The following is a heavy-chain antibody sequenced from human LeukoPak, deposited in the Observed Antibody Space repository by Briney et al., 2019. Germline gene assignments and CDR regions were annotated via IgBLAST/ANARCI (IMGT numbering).Heavy chain of an antibody. CDR1: GFTFSSYW. D-gene: IGHD2-15*01. Sequence: GGSLRLSCAASGFTFSSYWMSWVRQAPGKGLEWVANIKQDGSEKYYVDSVKGRFTISRDNAKDSLYLQMTSLRAEDTAVYYCAREYCSGGSCYFSMDVWGQGTTVTVSS. CDR3: AREYCSGGSCYFSMDV. CDR2: IKQDGSEK. V-gene: IGHV3-7*01. J-gene: IGHJ6*02.